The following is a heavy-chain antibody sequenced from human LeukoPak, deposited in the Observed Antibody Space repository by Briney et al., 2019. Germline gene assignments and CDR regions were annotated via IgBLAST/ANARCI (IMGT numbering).Heavy chain of an antibody. J-gene: IGHJ6*04. CDR2: INPSGGST. CDR3: ARDSSAYCSSTSCYYYYGMDV. V-gene: IGHV1-46*01. Sequence: GASVKVSCKASGYTFTSYYMHGVRQAPGQGLEWMGIINPSGGSTSYAQKFQGRVTMTRDTSTSTVYMELSSLRSEDTAVYYCARDSSAYCSSTSCYYYYGMDVWGKGTTVTVSS. CDR1: GYTFTSYY. D-gene: IGHD2-2*01.